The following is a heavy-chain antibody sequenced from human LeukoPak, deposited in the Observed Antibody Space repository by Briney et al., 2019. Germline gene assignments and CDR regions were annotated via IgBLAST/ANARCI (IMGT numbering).Heavy chain of an antibody. J-gene: IGHJ3*02. CDR3: ATLLYGSGSYPTRDDAFDI. CDR2: FYNSGST. Sequence: PSETLSLTCSVSGASISNYYWSWIRQPAGKGLEFIGLFYNSGSTNCNPSLKSRVTISVDTSKNQFSLKLSSVTAADTAVYYCATLLYGSGSYPTRDDAFDIWGQGTMVIVSS. CDR1: GASISNYY. V-gene: IGHV4-4*07. D-gene: IGHD3-10*01.